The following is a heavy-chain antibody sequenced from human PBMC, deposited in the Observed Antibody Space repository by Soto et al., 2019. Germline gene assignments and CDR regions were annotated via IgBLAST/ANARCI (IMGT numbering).Heavy chain of an antibody. J-gene: IGHJ4*02. Sequence: ETLSLTCTVSGGSISSSSYYWGWIRQPPGKGLEWIGSIYYSGSTYYNPSLKSRVTISVDTSKNQFSLKLISVTAADTAVYYCARHLGYCSSTSCYEYDYWGQGTLVTVSA. CDR2: IYYSGST. CDR1: GGSISSSSYY. CDR3: ARHLGYCSSTSCYEYDY. V-gene: IGHV4-39*01. D-gene: IGHD2-2*01.